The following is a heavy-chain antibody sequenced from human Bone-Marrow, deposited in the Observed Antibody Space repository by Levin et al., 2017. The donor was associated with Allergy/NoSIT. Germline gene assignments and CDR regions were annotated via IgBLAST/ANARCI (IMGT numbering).Heavy chain of an antibody. CDR2: INSDGTST. J-gene: IGHJ5*02. Sequence: GESLKISCAASGFTFSFYWMHWFRQAPGRGLVWVSRINSDGTSTDYADSVKGRFTVSRDNAENTLFLQMSSLRGEDTAVYYCARGVGDYGAFEDSWFDPWGQGTLVTVSS. V-gene: IGHV3-74*01. D-gene: IGHD4/OR15-4a*01. CDR3: ARGVGDYGAFEDSWFDP. CDR1: GFTFSFYW.